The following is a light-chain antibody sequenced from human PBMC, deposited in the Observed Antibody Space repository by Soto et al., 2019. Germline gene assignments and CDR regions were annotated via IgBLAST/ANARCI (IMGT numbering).Light chain of an antibody. Sequence: QSALTQPASVSGSPGQSITISCTGTSSDVGGSNFVSWYQQHPGKAPKLMIYDVNNRPSGVPNRFSGSKSVNTASLTIFGLLAEDEADDYCSSHPNSSTLVFGGGTKLTVL. CDR1: SSDVGGSNF. J-gene: IGLJ2*01. CDR2: DVN. V-gene: IGLV2-14*01. CDR3: SSHPNSSTLV.